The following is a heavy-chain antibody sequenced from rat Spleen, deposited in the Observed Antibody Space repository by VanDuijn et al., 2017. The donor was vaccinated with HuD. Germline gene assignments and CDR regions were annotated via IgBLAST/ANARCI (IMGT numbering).Heavy chain of an antibody. D-gene: IGHD1-10*01. V-gene: IGHV5-19*01. Sequence: EVQLVESGGGLVQPGRSLKLSCAASGFTFSDFGMHWVRQAPAKGLEWVASIVPSGGSTYHRDSVKGRFTISRDNARGTLYLQMNSLRSEDTATYYCAREQLRYVMDAWGQGASVTVSS. CDR1: GFTFSDFG. J-gene: IGHJ4*01. CDR3: AREQLRYVMDA. CDR2: IVPSGGST.